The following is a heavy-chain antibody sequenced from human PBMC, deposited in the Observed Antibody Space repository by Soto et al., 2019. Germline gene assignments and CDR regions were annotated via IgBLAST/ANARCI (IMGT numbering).Heavy chain of an antibody. V-gene: IGHV4-4*02. J-gene: IGHJ6*02. CDR3: ARASSYSGYDFFYGMDV. CDR1: GGSISSSNW. CDR2: IYHSGST. D-gene: IGHD5-12*01. Sequence: QVQLQESGPGLVKPSGTLSLTCAVSGGSISSSNWWSWVRQPPGKGLEWIGEIYHSGSTNYNPSLKSRVTISVDKSKNQFSLKLSSVTVADTAVYYCARASSYSGYDFFYGMDVWGQGTPVTVSS.